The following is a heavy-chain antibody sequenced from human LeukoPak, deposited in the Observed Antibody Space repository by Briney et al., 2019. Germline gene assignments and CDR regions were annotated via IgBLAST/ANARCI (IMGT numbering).Heavy chain of an antibody. D-gene: IGHD3-22*01. Sequence: SEALSLTCTVSGGSISSYYWSWIRQPAGKGLEWIGRIYTSGSTNYNPSLKSRVTMSVDTSKNQFSLKLSSVTAADTAVYCCARGESPDSSGYFVGGYDYWGQGTLVTVSS. V-gene: IGHV4-4*07. CDR1: GGSISSYY. J-gene: IGHJ4*02. CDR2: IYTSGST. CDR3: ARGESPDSSGYFVGGYDY.